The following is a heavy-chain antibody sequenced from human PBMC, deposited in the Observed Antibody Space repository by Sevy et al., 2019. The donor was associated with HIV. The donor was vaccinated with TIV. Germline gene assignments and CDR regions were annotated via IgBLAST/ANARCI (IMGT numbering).Heavy chain of an antibody. CDR2: IYDSGSA. CDR3: ARDRVTIFGVTIDYDFDD. D-gene: IGHD3-3*01. V-gene: IGHV4-4*07. Sequence: SETLSLTCTVSGDSISNYYWSWIRQPAGKGLEWIGRIYDSGSATYNPSLESRVTMSADTTKNQWSLKVNSVTAADTAVYYGARDRVTIFGVTIDYDFDDWGQGTLVTVSS. J-gene: IGHJ4*02. CDR1: GDSISNYY.